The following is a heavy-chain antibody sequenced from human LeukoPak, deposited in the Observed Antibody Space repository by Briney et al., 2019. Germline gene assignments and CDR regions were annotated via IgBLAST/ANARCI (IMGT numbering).Heavy chain of an antibody. CDR1: GFSITTDYY. D-gene: IGHD6-13*01. Sequence: SETLSLICTVSGFSITTDYYWAWIRQPPGKGLEWIGTIFRIGSTYYNPSLKSRVTISVDTSKNQFSLKLSSVTAADTALYYCARVIDVAAAGYFDSWGQGTLVTVSS. J-gene: IGHJ4*02. CDR3: ARVIDVAAAGYFDS. CDR2: IFRIGST. V-gene: IGHV4-38-2*02.